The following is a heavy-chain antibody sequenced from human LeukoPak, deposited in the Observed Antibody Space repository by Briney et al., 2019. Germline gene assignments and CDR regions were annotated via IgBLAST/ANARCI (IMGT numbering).Heavy chain of an antibody. CDR3: ARPNYYDSSSAFDI. J-gene: IGHJ3*02. D-gene: IGHD3-22*01. Sequence: SETLSLTCTVSGGSIRSYYWSWIRQPPGKGLEWIGYIYYSGSTNYNPSLKSRVTISVDTSKNQFSLRLSSVTAADTAVYYCARPNYYDSSSAFDIWGQGTMVTVSS. V-gene: IGHV4-59*01. CDR2: IYYSGST. CDR1: GGSIRSYY.